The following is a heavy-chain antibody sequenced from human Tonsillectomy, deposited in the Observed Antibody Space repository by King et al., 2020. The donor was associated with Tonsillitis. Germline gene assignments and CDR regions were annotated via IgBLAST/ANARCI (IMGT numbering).Heavy chain of an antibody. CDR3: ARMKRYCSGGGCYGRHYMDV. Sequence: VQLVESGGGFVQPGGSLRLSCAASGVPFSNDDMTWVRQAAGTGLEWVAAISSSGGNTYYVDSVKGRFTISRDNSKNTLYLQMNSLRAEDTAVYYCARMKRYCSGGGCYGRHYMDVWGSGTTVTVSS. CDR2: ISSSGGNT. CDR1: GVPFSNDD. V-gene: IGHV3-23*04. J-gene: IGHJ6*03. D-gene: IGHD2-15*01.